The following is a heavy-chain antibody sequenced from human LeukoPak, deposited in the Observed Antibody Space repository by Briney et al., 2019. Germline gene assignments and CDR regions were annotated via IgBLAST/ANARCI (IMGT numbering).Heavy chain of an antibody. V-gene: IGHV3-23*01. CDR1: GFTFSSYW. CDR3: AKDLKGYYGSGSYPH. D-gene: IGHD3-10*01. J-gene: IGHJ4*02. Sequence: PGGSLRLSCAASGFTFSSYWMSWVRQASGKGLEWVSAISGSGGSTFYTDSVKGRFTISRDNSKNTLYLQMNSLRAEDTAVYYCAKDLKGYYGSGSYPHWGQGTLVTVSS. CDR2: ISGSGGST.